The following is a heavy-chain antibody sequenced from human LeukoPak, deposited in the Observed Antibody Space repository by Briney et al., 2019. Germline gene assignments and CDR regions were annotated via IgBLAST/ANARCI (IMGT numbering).Heavy chain of an antibody. CDR3: ARVTVAVKNPVPFDP. J-gene: IGHJ5*02. Sequence: SETLSLTCAVYGGSFSGYYWSWIRQPPGKGLEWIGEINHSGSTNYNPSLKSRPTTSVDTSKNQFSLKLSSVTAADTAVYYCARVTVAVKNPVPFDPWGQGTLVTVSS. CDR1: GGSFSGYY. CDR2: INHSGST. V-gene: IGHV4-34*01. D-gene: IGHD5-18*01.